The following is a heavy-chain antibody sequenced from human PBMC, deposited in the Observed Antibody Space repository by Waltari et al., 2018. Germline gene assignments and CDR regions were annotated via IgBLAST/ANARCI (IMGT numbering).Heavy chain of an antibody. Sequence: GWIRQPPGQGPEWFATMSYSGATYISPSLKSRVTISRDTSNNQLSLTLRSVTAADTAVYYCATYIGASIGTAAFDVWGQGTMVNVSS. CDR3: ATYIGASIGTAAFDV. V-gene: IGHV4-39*01. J-gene: IGHJ3*01. D-gene: IGHD5-12*01. CDR2: MSYSGAT.